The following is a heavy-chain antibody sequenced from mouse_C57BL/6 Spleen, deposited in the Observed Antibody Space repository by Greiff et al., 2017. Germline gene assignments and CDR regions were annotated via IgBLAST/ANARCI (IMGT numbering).Heavy chain of an antibody. V-gene: IGHV1-82*01. J-gene: IGHJ2*01. CDR1: GYAFSSSW. Sequence: QVQLQQSGPELVKPGASVKISCKASGYAFSSSWMNWVKQRPGKGLEWIGRIYPGDGDTNYNGKFTGKATLTADKSSSTADMQLSSLTSEDSAVYVCARAITTVLGDYWGQGTTLTVSS. CDR3: ARAITTVLGDY. CDR2: IYPGDGDT. D-gene: IGHD1-1*01.